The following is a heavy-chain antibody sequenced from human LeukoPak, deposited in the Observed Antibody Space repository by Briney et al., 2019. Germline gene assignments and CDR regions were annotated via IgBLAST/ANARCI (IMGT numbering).Heavy chain of an antibody. CDR1: GYTFTSYY. CDR3: ARRYCGGDCTGNAFDI. CDR2: INPSGGST. D-gene: IGHD2-21*02. Sequence: ASVKVSCKASGYTFTSYYMHWVRQAPGQGLEWMGIINPSGGSTSYAQKFQGRVTMTRDTSTSTVYMELSSPRSEDTAVYYCARRYCGGDCTGNAFDIWGQGTMVTVSS. J-gene: IGHJ3*02. V-gene: IGHV1-46*01.